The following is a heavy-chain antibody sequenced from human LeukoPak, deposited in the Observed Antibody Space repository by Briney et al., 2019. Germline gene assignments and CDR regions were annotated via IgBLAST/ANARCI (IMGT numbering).Heavy chain of an antibody. Sequence: ASVKVSCKASGYTFTSYYMHWVRQAPGQGLEWMGWINPDNGVTAYAQKFQGRVTMTRDTSISAVYVELSRLRSDDTAVYYCARSDSYTWFDPWGQGTLVTVSS. V-gene: IGHV1-2*02. CDR1: GYTFTSYY. J-gene: IGHJ5*02. D-gene: IGHD2-21*01. CDR2: INPDNGVT. CDR3: ARSDSYTWFDP.